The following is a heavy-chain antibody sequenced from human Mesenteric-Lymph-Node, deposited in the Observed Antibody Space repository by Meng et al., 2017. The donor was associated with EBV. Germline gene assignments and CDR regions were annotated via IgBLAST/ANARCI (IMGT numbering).Heavy chain of an antibody. J-gene: IGHJ4*02. D-gene: IGHD2-21*01. CDR3: ARVEVGITSGDY. CDR1: GDTFSTYT. Sequence: VQLGPAGGEVKKPGSSVKVSCRASGDTFSTYTITWVRQAPGQGLEWMGWINAYNGDTNYAQTLQGRVTMTTDTSTSTAYMELRSLRSDDTAVYYCARVEVGITSGDYWGQGTLVTVSS. V-gene: IGHV1-18*01. CDR2: INAYNGDT.